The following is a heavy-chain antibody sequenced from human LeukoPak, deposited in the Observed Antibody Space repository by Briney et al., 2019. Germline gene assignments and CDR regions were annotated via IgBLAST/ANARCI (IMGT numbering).Heavy chain of an antibody. CDR2: VDPEDGET. D-gene: IGHD6-6*01. V-gene: IGHV1-69-2*01. Sequence: EASAKVSCKASGYTFTGYYMHWVQQAPGKGLEWMGLVDPEDGETIYAEKFQGRVTITADTSTDTAYMELSSLRSEDTAVYYCATVASSFYYFDYWGQGTLVTVSS. J-gene: IGHJ4*02. CDR1: GYTFTGYY. CDR3: ATVASSFYYFDY.